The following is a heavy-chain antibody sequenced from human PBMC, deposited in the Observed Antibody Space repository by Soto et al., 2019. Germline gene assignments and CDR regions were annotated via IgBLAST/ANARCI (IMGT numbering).Heavy chain of an antibody. CDR3: TRVSSGLFDY. CDR1: GFTVSSNY. CDR2: VDSGGTT. J-gene: IGHJ4*02. Sequence: GGSLRLSCAASGFTVSSNYMSWVRQAPGKGLEWVSVVDSGGTTYYADSVRGRFTISRDSSRNTLYLQVNSLRAEDTAVYYCTRVSSGLFDYWGQGTLVTVSS. V-gene: IGHV3-53*01.